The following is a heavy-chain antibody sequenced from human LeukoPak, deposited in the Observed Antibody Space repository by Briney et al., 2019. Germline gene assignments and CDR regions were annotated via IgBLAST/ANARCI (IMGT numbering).Heavy chain of an antibody. V-gene: IGHV4-39*01. CDR3: AGPYCSGGSCYLVNGFDT. J-gene: IGHJ5*02. Sequence: PSETLSLTCTVSGGSISSSSYCWGWIRQPPGKGLEWIGSVYYSGSTYYNPSLKSRVTISVDTSKNQFSLKLSSVTAADTAVYYCAGPYCSGGSCYLVNGFDTWGQGTLVTVSS. CDR2: VYYSGST. D-gene: IGHD2-15*01. CDR1: GGSISSSSYC.